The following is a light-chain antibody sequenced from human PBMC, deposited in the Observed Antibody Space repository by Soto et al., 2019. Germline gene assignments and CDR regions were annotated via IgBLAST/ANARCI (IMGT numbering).Light chain of an antibody. Sequence: IQLTQSPSSLSASVGDSVTITCRASQDITSYLAWYQQKPGKAPNLLIYAASTLQSGVPPRFSGSGSGTEFTLTITSLQPEDFAVYYCQQYGSSPRTFGQGTKVDI. CDR2: AAS. CDR1: QDITSY. CDR3: QQYGSSPRT. V-gene: IGKV1-9*01. J-gene: IGKJ1*01.